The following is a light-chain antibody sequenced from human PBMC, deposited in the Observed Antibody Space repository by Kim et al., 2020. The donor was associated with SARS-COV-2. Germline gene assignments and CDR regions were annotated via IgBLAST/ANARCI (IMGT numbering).Light chain of an antibody. Sequence: SGSVGDKVTITCRARQSISNLLAWYQHRPGKAPNLLFYKASILESGVPSRFTGSGSGTEFTLTITSLQADDFATYYCQHYSSSWTFGQGTKVDIK. CDR1: QSISNL. CDR2: KAS. CDR3: QHYSSSWT. V-gene: IGKV1-5*03. J-gene: IGKJ1*01.